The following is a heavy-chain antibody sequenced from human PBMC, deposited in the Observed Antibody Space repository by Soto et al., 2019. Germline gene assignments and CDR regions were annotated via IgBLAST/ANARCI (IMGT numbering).Heavy chain of an antibody. CDR1: GFTFSSYD. Sequence: EVQLVESGGGLVQPGGSLRLSCAASGFTFSSYDMHWVRQATGKGLEWVSAIGTAGDTYYPGSVKGRFTISRENVKTSLYLQMNRLRAEDTAVYYCARVSEYYGSGSHCHAFDIWGQGTMVTVSS. D-gene: IGHD3-10*01. CDR3: ARVSEYYGSGSHCHAFDI. CDR2: IGTAGDT. J-gene: IGHJ3*02. V-gene: IGHV3-13*01.